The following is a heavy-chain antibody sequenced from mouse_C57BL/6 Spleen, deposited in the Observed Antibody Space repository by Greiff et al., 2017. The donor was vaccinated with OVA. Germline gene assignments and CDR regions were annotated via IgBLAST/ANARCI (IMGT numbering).Heavy chain of an antibody. CDR1: GYTFTSYW. D-gene: IGHD2-2*01. CDR3: ARWFPLYYAMDY. V-gene: IGHV1-61*01. CDR2: IYPSDSET. J-gene: IGHJ4*01. Sequence: QQSCKASGYTFTSYWMDWVKQRPGQGLEWIGNIYPSDSETHYNQKFKDKATLTVDKSSSTAYMQLSSLTSEDSAVYYCARWFPLYYAMDYWGQGTSVTVSS.